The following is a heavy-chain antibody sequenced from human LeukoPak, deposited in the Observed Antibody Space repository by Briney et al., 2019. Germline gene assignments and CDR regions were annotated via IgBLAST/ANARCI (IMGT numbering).Heavy chain of an antibody. D-gene: IGHD3-10*01. CDR1: GGSLSTYY. Sequence: SETLSLTCTVSGGSLSTYYWSWIRQPPGKGLEWIGYIYYSGHTNYNPSLKSQITISVDTSRNQFSLRLSSVTAADTAVYYCARDRGPFGYWGQGTLVTVSS. CDR2: IYYSGHT. CDR3: ARDRGPFGY. J-gene: IGHJ4*02. V-gene: IGHV4-59*01.